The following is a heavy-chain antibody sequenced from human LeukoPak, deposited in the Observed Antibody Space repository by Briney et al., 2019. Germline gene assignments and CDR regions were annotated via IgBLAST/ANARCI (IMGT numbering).Heavy chain of an antibody. D-gene: IGHD3-10*01. J-gene: IGHJ6*03. Sequence: PSETLSLTCTVSGGSISSSSYYWSWIRQPAGKGLEWIGRIYTSGSTNYNPSLKSRVTMSVDTSKNQFSLKLSSVTAADTAVYYCARGIYGSDPSYYYYYMDVWGKGTTVTISS. CDR2: IYTSGST. V-gene: IGHV4-61*02. CDR1: GGSISSSSYY. CDR3: ARGIYGSDPSYYYYYMDV.